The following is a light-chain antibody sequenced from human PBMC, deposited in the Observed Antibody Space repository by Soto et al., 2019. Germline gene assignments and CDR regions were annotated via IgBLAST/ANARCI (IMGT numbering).Light chain of an antibody. CDR1: QGISSA. J-gene: IGKJ4*01. Sequence: AIQLTQSPSSLSASVGDRVTITCLASQGISSALAWYQQKPWKAPKLLIYDASSLESGVPSRFSGSGSGTDFTLTISSLQPEDFATYYCQQFNNYPLTFGGGTKVDI. V-gene: IGKV1D-13*01. CDR2: DAS. CDR3: QQFNNYPLT.